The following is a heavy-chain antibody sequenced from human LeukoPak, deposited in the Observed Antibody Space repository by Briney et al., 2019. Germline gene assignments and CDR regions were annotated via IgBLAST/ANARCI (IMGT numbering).Heavy chain of an antibody. CDR1: GYTFTSYA. CDR3: ARGFSAANDAFDI. V-gene: IGHV1-8*03. CDR2: VNPNSGNT. D-gene: IGHD2-2*01. J-gene: IGHJ3*02. Sequence: ASVKVSCTASGYTFTSYAMNWVRQATGQGLEWMGWVNPNSGNTGYAQKFKGRVTITRNTSISTAYMELSSLRSEDTAVYYCARGFSAANDAFDIWGQGTMVTVSS.